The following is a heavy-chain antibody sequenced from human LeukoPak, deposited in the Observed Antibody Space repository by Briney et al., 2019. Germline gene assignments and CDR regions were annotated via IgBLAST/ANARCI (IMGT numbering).Heavy chain of an antibody. V-gene: IGHV1-18*04. J-gene: IGHJ4*02. D-gene: IGHD6-19*01. CDR3: ARHSGSGWQALGY. CDR1: GYTFSNYG. Sequence: ASVKVSCKASGYTFSNYGISWVRQDPGLGLEWMGWTSYNGNTNYAQKFQDRVTMTTDTSTTTAYMELRSLESDDTAVYYCARHSGSGWQALGYWGQGTLVTVSS. CDR2: TSYNGNT.